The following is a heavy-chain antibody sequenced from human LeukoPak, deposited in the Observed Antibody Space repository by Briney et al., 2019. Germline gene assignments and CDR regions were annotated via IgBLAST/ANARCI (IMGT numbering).Heavy chain of an antibody. CDR2: IYYSGST. V-gene: IGHV4-59*12. J-gene: IGHJ1*01. CDR3: ARDYGDLLYFQH. D-gene: IGHD4-17*01. CDR1: GGSISSYY. Sequence: SETLSLTCTVSGGSISSYYWSWIRQPPGKGLEWIGYIYYSGSTNYNPSLKSRVTISVDTSKNQFSLKLSSVTAADTAVYYCARDYGDLLYFQHWGQGTLVTVSS.